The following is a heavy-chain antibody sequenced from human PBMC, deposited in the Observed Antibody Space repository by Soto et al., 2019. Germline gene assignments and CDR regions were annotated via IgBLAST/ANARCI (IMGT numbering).Heavy chain of an antibody. V-gene: IGHV4-39*01. CDR2: IYYSGST. Sequence: SETLSLTCTVSGGSISSSSYYWGWIRQPPGKGLEWIGSIYYSGSTYYNPSLKSRVTISVDTSKNQFSLKLSSVTAADTAVYYCARHKGSSWFYYYGMDVWGHGTTVTVSS. CDR3: ARHKGSSWFYYYGMDV. D-gene: IGHD6-13*01. J-gene: IGHJ6*02. CDR1: GGSISSSSYY.